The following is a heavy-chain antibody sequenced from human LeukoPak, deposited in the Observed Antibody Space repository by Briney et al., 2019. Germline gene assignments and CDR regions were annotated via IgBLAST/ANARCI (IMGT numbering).Heavy chain of an antibody. CDR2: IIPIFGTA. D-gene: IGHD3-3*01. CDR1: GGTFSSYA. J-gene: IGHJ6*02. V-gene: IGHV1-69*13. CDR3: ASPVLRFLERGHYGMDV. Sequence: SVKVSCKASGGTFSSYAISWVRQAPGQGLEWMGGIIPIFGTANYAQKFQGRVTITADESTSTAYMELSSLRPEDTAVYYCASPVLRFLERGHYGMDVWGQGTTVTVSS.